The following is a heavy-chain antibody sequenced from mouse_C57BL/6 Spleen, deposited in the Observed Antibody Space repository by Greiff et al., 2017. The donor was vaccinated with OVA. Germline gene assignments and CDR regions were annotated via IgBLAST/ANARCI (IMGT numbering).Heavy chain of an antibody. D-gene: IGHD1-1*01. CDR2: IYPGSGNT. V-gene: IGHV1-76*01. J-gene: IGHJ3*01. CDR3: VGDYYGSSPAWFAY. CDR1: GYTFTDYY. Sequence: VQLQQSGAELVRPGASVKLSCKASGYTFTDYYINWVKQRPGQGLEWIARIYPGSGNTYYNEKFKGKATLTAEKSSSTAYMQLSSLTSEDSAVYFCVGDYYGSSPAWFAYWGQGTLVTVSA.